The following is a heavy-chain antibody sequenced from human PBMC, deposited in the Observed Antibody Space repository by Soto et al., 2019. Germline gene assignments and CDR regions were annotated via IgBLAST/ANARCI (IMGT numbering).Heavy chain of an antibody. D-gene: IGHD3-22*01. Sequence: ASVKVSCKASGYTFTSYGIGWVRQAPGQGLEWMGWISAYNGNTNYAQKLQGRVTMTTDTSTSTAYMELRSLRSDDTAVYYCARDLERVYDSSGYPGYWGQGTLVTVSS. CDR3: ARDLERVYDSSGYPGY. CDR1: GYTFTSYG. J-gene: IGHJ4*02. CDR2: ISAYNGNT. V-gene: IGHV1-18*01.